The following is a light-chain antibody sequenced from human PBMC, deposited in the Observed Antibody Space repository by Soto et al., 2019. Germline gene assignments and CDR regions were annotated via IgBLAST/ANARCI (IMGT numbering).Light chain of an antibody. Sequence: EIVLTQSPGTLSLSPGEIATLSCRASQSVSSSYLAWYQQKPGQAPRLLIYDASSRATGIPDRFSVSGSGTDFTLTISRLEPEDFAVYYCQQFGNSLYTLGQGTRLEIK. CDR1: QSVSSSY. CDR3: QQFGNSLYT. J-gene: IGKJ2*01. V-gene: IGKV3-20*01. CDR2: DAS.